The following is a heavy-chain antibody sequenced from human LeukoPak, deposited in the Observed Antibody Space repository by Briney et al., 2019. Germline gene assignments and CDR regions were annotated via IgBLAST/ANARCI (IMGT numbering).Heavy chain of an antibody. CDR3: ARGLPNYGSGSLFDY. Sequence: PSETLSLTCTVSGGSISSYYWSWIRQPAGKGLEWIGRIYTSGSTNYNPSLKSRVTMSVDTSKNQFSLKLSSVTAADTAVYYCARGLPNYGSGSLFDYWGQGTLVTVSS. D-gene: IGHD3-10*01. CDR1: GGSISSYY. J-gene: IGHJ4*02. V-gene: IGHV4-4*07. CDR2: IYTSGST.